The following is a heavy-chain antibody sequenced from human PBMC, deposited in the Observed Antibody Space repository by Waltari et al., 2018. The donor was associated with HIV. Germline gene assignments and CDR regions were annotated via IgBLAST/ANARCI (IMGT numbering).Heavy chain of an antibody. CDR1: GGAFTTLN. Sequence: QVQLVQSGAEVKKPGSSAKVSCTVSGGAFTTLNINWVRKAPGKGLEWLGRIIPLSNTPNNAQKFQGSVTITADKSTSTAYMELTSLRSDDTAVYYCASARETMGVDFDSWGLGTLVAVSS. D-gene: IGHD3-16*01. J-gene: IGHJ4*02. CDR2: IIPLSNTP. V-gene: IGHV1-69*08. CDR3: ASARETMGVDFDS.